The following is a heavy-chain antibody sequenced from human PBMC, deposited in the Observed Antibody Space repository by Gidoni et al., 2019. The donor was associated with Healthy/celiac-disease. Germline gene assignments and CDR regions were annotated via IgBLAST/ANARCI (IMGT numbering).Heavy chain of an antibody. D-gene: IGHD3-3*01. CDR3: AKDDYDFWSGYPNWFDH. CDR1: GFTFSSYA. V-gene: IGHV3-23*01. CDR2: MSGSGGRT. Sequence: EVQLLESGGCLVQPGGSLRLSCAASGFTFSSYAMSWVRRAPGKGREWVGGMSGSGGRTYYADSVKGRFTNSRDNSKNTVYLKMNSLRAEDTAVYYGAKDDYDFWSGYPNWFDHWGQGTLVTVSS. J-gene: IGHJ5*02.